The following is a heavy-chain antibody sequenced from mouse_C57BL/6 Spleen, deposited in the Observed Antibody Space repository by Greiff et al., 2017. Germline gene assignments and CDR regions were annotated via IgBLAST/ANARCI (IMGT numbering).Heavy chain of an antibody. Sequence: VQLQQPGAELVKPGASVKLSCKASGYTFTSYWMHWVKQRPGQGLEWIGMIHPNSGRTNYNEKLKSKATLTVDKSSSTAYMQHSSLTSEDSAVYYCARSLLFDDWGQGTTLTVSS. CDR2: IHPNSGRT. CDR3: ARSLLFDD. D-gene: IGHD1-2*01. CDR1: GYTFTSYW. J-gene: IGHJ2*01. V-gene: IGHV1-64*01.